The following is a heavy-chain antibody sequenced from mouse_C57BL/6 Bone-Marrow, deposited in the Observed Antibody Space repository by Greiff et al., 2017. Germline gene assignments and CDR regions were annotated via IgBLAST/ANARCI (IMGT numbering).Heavy chain of an antibody. J-gene: IGHJ3*01. V-gene: IGHV5-6*02. CDR3: ARRLLRWFAY. D-gene: IGHD1-1*01. CDR1: GFTFSSYG. Sequence: EVNLVESGGDLVKPGGSLKLSCAASGFTFSSYGMSWVRQTPDKRLEWVATISSGGSYTYYPDSVKGRFTISRDNAKNTLYLQMSSLKSEDTAMYYCARRLLRWFAYWGQGTLVTVSA. CDR2: ISSGGSYT.